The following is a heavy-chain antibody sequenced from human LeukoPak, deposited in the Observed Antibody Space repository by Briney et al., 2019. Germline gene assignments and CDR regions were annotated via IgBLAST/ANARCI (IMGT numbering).Heavy chain of an antibody. CDR3: ARGGAGDWGSDYWYFDL. Sequence: PSETLSLTCAVYGGSFSGYYWSWIRQPPGKGLEWIGEINHSGSTNYNPSLKSRVTISVDTSKNQFSLKLSSVTAADTAVYYCARGGAGDWGSDYWYFDLWGRGTLVTVSS. V-gene: IGHV4-34*01. D-gene: IGHD7-27*01. CDR1: GGSFSGYY. CDR2: INHSGST. J-gene: IGHJ2*01.